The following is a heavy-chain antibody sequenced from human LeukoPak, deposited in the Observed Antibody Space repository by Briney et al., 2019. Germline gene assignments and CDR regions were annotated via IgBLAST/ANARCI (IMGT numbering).Heavy chain of an antibody. CDR3: ARHSTSHSSDAFDI. CDR2: IYAGDSDT. V-gene: IGHV5-51*01. J-gene: IGHJ3*02. CDR1: GYSFSNYW. D-gene: IGHD6-6*01. Sequence: GESLKISCQGSGYSFSNYWIAWVRQMPGKGLEWMGIIYAGDSDTRYSPSFQGQVTISVDKSITTAYLQWNSLKASDSAIYYCARHSTSHSSDAFDIWGQGTLVIVSS.